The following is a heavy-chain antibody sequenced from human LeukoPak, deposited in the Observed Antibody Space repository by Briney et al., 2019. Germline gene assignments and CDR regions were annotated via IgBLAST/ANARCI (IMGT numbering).Heavy chain of an antibody. CDR2: IIPILGIA. V-gene: IGHV1-69*04. D-gene: IGHD4-17*01. CDR1: GGTFSSYA. Sequence: SVKVSCKASGGTFSSYAISWVRQAPGQGLEWMGRIIPILGIANYAQKFQGRVTITADKSTSTAYMELSSLRSEDTAVYYCARDFGYGDYGDYWGQGTLVTVSS. J-gene: IGHJ4*02. CDR3: ARDFGYGDYGDY.